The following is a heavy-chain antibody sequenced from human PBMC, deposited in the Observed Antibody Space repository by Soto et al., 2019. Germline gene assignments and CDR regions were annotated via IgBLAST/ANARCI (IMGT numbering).Heavy chain of an antibody. Sequence: GEFKKILCSVSGYSFTTYCIGCVRQMPGKGLEWMGIIYPGDSDTRYSPSFQGQVTISADKSISTAYLQWSSLKASDTAMYYCARPRDSSTYGMDVWGQGTTVTVSS. CDR1: GYSFTTYC. D-gene: IGHD6-13*01. J-gene: IGHJ6*02. CDR3: ARPRDSSTYGMDV. V-gene: IGHV5-51*01. CDR2: IYPGDSDT.